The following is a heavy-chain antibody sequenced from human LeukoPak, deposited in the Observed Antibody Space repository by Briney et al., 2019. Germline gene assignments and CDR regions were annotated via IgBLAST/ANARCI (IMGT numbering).Heavy chain of an antibody. CDR2: IKEDGSEK. CDR3: ARTYSSGLLVDP. V-gene: IGHV3-7*01. D-gene: IGHD3-10*01. Sequence: GGSLRLACLGYAFTFDSLWMTWVRQAPGKWLEWVANIKEDGSEKFYVDSVKGRFTISRDNAKKSLYLQMNSLGADDTAVYYCARTYSSGLLVDPWGQGTLVTVSS. J-gene: IGHJ5*02. CDR1: AFTFDSLW.